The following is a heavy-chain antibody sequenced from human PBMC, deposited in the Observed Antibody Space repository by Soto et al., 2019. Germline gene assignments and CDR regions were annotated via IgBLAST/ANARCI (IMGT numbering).Heavy chain of an antibody. CDR2: IKQDGSHK. V-gene: IGHV3-7*01. Sequence: GGSLRLSCTASGFTFSSYWMSWVRQAPGKGLEWVANIKQDGSHKFYVDSVKGRFTTSRDNAKNSLYLQMSSLRAEDTAVYYCARGSSVYESSGYAFDYWGQGSLVTVSS. D-gene: IGHD3-22*01. CDR3: ARGSSVYESSGYAFDY. J-gene: IGHJ4*02. CDR1: GFTFSSYW.